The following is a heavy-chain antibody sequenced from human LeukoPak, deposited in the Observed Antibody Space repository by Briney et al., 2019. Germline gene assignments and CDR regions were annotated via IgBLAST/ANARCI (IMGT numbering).Heavy chain of an antibody. D-gene: IGHD7-27*01. CDR2: MSPNSGDT. Sequence: ATVKVSCKASGYTFTSYDFNWVRQATGQRPEWMGWMSPNSGDTGYAQKFQDRVTMTRNTSISTAYMELSSLRSDDTAVYYCARGPPNWGYDYWGPGTLVTVSS. J-gene: IGHJ4*02. CDR3: ARGPPNWGYDY. CDR1: GYTFTSYD. V-gene: IGHV1-8*01.